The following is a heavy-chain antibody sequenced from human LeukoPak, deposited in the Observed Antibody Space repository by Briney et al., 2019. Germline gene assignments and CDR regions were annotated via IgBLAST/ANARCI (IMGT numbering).Heavy chain of an antibody. CDR1: GFTFSDHY. Sequence: GSLRLSCAASGFTFSDHYMDWVRQAPGKGLEWIGTAYHSGSTYYNPSLKSRVTISVDTSTNQFSLRVSSVTAADTAVYYCTGSPNLSYFDYWGQGALVTVSS. CDR2: AYHSGST. V-gene: IGHV4-38-2*01. J-gene: IGHJ4*02. CDR3: TGSPNLSYFDY. D-gene: IGHD1-14*01.